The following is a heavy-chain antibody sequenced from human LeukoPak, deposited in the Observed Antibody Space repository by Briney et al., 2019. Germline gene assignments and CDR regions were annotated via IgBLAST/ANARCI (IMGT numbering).Heavy chain of an antibody. CDR1: GGSISSYY. CDR2: IYYSGST. V-gene: IGHV4-59*08. J-gene: IGHJ4*02. Sequence: SETLSLTCTVSGGSISSYYWSWIRQPPGKGLEWIGYIYYSGSTYYNPSLKSRVTISVDTSKNQFSLKLSSVTAADTAVYYCARLSAGDGFDYWGQGTLVTVSS. CDR3: ARLSAGDGFDY. D-gene: IGHD2-21*02.